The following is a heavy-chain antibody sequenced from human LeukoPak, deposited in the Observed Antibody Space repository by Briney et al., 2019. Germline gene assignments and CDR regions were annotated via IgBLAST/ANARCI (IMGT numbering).Heavy chain of an antibody. V-gene: IGHV4-30-4*01. CDR2: IYNSGST. J-gene: IGHJ4*02. CDR3: ARGTDHYEGSGHYSFEY. Sequence: PSETLSLTCTVSGGSITTGDYSWSWIRQPPGKGLEWIGYIYNSGSTYYIPSLKSRVTISGDTSKNQFSLRLSSVTAADTAVYFCARGTDHYEGSGHYSFEYWGQGTLVTVSS. CDR1: GGSITTGDYS. D-gene: IGHD3-22*01.